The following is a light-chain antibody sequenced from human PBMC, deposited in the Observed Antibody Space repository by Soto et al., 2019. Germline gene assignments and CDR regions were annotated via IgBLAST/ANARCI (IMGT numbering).Light chain of an antibody. V-gene: IGKV3-15*01. CDR1: ETVATN. Sequence: EVVMTQSPATLSVSPGERATLSCRASETVATNLAWYQQKPGQAPRLLISGASTRAAGISDRFRGSGSGTEFTLTISSLRSEDSAIYYCQQYFEWPPMTFGQGTQVDIK. CDR3: QQYFEWPPMT. CDR2: GAS. J-gene: IGKJ1*01.